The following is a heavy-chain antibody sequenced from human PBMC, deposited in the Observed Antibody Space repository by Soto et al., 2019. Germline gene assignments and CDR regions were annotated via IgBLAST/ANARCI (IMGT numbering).Heavy chain of an antibody. D-gene: IGHD4-17*01. CDR3: ARTTAVPNTLRSRYFFDY. CDR1: GGSVSDKTYY. V-gene: IGHV4-61*01. J-gene: IGHJ4*02. CDR2: VYYSGTA. Sequence: SETLSLTCSVSGGSVSDKTYYWSWIRQPPGKRLEWIGYVYYSGTANYNPSLKSRVTISVDLSKNRFSLRLSSVTTADTALYYCARTTAVPNTLRSRYFFDYWGQGTLVTVSS.